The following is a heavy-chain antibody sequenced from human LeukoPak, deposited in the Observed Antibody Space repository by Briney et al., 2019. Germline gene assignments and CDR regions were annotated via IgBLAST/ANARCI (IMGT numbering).Heavy chain of an antibody. CDR3: ARLRMWGSTIPFDY. CDR2: ISSSSSYI. D-gene: IGHD2-2*02. CDR1: GYTFSDFS. V-gene: IGHV3-21*01. Sequence: GGSLRLSCAASGYTFSDFSVNWVRQAPGKGLEWVSSISSSSSYIYYADSVKGRFTISRDNAKNSLYLQMNSLRAEDTAVYYCARLRMWGSTIPFDYWGQGTLVTVSS. J-gene: IGHJ4*02.